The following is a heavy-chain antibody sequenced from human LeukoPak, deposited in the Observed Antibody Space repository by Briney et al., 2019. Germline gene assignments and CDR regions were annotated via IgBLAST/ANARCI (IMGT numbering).Heavy chain of an antibody. CDR1: GFSFSDYS. Sequence: GGSLRLSCTASGFSFSDYSFNWVRQAPGKGLEWVSCISTRGSYIYYADSVKGRFTISRDNARNSVYLQMNRLGAEDTAVYYCARVAERYSSIPNWFAPWGQETRVTVPS. V-gene: IGHV3-21*01. CDR3: ARVAERYSSIPNWFAP. J-gene: IGHJ5*02. CDR2: ISTRGSYI. D-gene: IGHD6-13*01.